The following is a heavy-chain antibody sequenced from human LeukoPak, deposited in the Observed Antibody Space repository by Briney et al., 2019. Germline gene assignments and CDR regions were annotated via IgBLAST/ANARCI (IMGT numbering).Heavy chain of an antibody. CDR2: ISGGGGTT. CDR3: AKGKNYDFWSGYPFFDY. CDR1: GFTFSNYA. Sequence: GGSLRLSCAASGFTFSNYAMSWVRQPPGKGLEWVSVISGGGGTTYYADSVKGRFTISRDNSKNTGYLQFNSLRAEDTAVYYCAKGKNYDFWSGYPFFDYWGQGTLVTVSS. V-gene: IGHV3-23*01. J-gene: IGHJ4*02. D-gene: IGHD3-3*01.